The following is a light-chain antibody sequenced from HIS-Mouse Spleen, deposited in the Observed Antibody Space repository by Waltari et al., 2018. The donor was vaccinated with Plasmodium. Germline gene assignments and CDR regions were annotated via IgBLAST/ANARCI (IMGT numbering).Light chain of an antibody. V-gene: IGLV2-11*01. Sequence: QSALTQPRSVSGSPGQSCTISCTGTSSDVGGYNLVSWYQQHPGKAPKLMIYDVSKRPSGVPDRFSGSKSGNTASLTISGLQAEDEADYYCCSYAGSYTFVFGTGTKVTVL. J-gene: IGLJ1*01. CDR2: DVS. CDR1: SSDVGGYNL. CDR3: CSYAGSYTFV.